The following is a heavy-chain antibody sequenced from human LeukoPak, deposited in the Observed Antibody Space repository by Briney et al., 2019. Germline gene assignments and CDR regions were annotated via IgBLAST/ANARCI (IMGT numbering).Heavy chain of an antibody. CDR2: IYYSGST. CDR3: ARHPRSYFDY. CDR1: GGSISSSSYY. V-gene: IGHV4-39*01. J-gene: IGHJ4*02. Sequence: PSETLSLTCTVSGGSISSSSYYWGWIRQPPGKGLEWIGSIYYSGSTYYNPSLKSRVTISVDTSKNQFSLKLSSVTAADTAVYYCARHPRSYFDYWGQGTLVTVSS.